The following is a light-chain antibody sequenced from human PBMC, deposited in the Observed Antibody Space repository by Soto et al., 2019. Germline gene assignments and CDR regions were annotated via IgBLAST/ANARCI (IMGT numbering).Light chain of an antibody. J-gene: IGLJ2*01. Sequence: QLVLTQPASVSGSPGQSITISCTGTSSDVGGYKYVSWYQQHPGKAPKLMIYEVSNRPSGVSNRFSGSKSGNTASLTISGLQAEDEADYYCSSYTSSGTHVVCGGGTKLTVL. CDR3: SSYTSSGTHVV. V-gene: IGLV2-14*01. CDR2: EVS. CDR1: SSDVGGYKY.